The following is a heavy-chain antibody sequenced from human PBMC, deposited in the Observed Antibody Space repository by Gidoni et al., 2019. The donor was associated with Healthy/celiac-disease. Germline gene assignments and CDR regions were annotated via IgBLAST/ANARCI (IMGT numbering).Heavy chain of an antibody. CDR1: GYTFTSYG. CDR2: ISAYNGNT. V-gene: IGHV1-18*01. Sequence: QVQLVQSGAEVKKPGASVKVSCKASGYTFTSYGISWVRQAPGQGLEWMGWISAYNGNTNYAQKLQGRVTMTTDTSTSTAYMELRSLRSDDTAVYYCARSPYGDLPGGYYYYYMDVWGKGNTVTVSS. J-gene: IGHJ6*03. CDR3: ARSPYGDLPGGYYYYYMDV. D-gene: IGHD4-17*01.